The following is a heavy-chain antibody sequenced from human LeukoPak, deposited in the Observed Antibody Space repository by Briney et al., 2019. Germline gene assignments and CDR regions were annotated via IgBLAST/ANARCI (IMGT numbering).Heavy chain of an antibody. J-gene: IGHJ6*02. CDR2: IYYSGST. CDR3: ARDLPGGYSGYASNYYYGMDV. Sequence: SETLSLTCTVSGGSISSSSYYWGWIRQPPGKGLEWIGSIYYSGSTYYNPSLKSRVTISVDTSKNQFSLKLSSVTAADTAVYYCARDLPGGYSGYASNYYYGMDVWGQGTMVTVSS. CDR1: GGSISSSSYY. V-gene: IGHV4-39*07. D-gene: IGHD5-12*01.